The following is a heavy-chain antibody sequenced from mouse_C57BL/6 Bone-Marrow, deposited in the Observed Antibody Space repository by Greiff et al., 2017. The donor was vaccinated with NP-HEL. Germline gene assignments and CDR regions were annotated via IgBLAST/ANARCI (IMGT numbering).Heavy chain of an antibody. CDR3: ARSPYYGSSYGTWFAY. D-gene: IGHD1-1*01. CDR2: IYPGSGST. J-gene: IGHJ3*01. V-gene: IGHV1-55*01. Sequence: QVQLQQPGAELVKPGASVKMSCKASGYTFTSYWITWVKQRPGQGLEWIGDIYPGSGSTNYNEKFKSKATLTVDTSSSTAYMQLSSLTSEDSAVYYCARSPYYGSSYGTWFAYWGQGTLVTVSA. CDR1: GYTFTSYW.